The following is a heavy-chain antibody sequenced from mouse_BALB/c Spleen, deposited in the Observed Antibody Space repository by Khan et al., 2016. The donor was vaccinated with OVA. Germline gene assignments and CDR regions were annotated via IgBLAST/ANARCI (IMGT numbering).Heavy chain of an antibody. CDR1: GYSITSDYA. D-gene: IGHD2-10*02. V-gene: IGHV3-2*02. CDR3: ARMYGGDFDY. J-gene: IGHJ2*01. Sequence: VQLKESGPGLVKPSQSLSLTCTVTGYSITSDYAWNWIRQFPGNRLEWMGFISYSGNTNYNPSLKSRISVTRDTSKNHFFLQLTSVTTEDTATYYCARMYGGDFDYWGQGTTLTVSS. CDR2: ISYSGNT.